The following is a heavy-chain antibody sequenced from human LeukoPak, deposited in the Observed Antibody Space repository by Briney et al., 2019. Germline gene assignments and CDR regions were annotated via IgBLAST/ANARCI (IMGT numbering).Heavy chain of an antibody. J-gene: IGHJ4*02. CDR1: GYTFTGYY. CDR3: ARDSHAGFRRGYYQFDY. D-gene: IGHD3-3*01. V-gene: IGHV1-2*02. CDR2: INPNSGGT. Sequence: ASVKVSCKASGYTFTGYYMHWVRQAPGQGLGWMGWINPNSGGTNYAQKFQGRVTMTRDTSISTAYMELSRLRSDDTAVYYCARDSHAGFRRGYYQFDYWGQGTLVTVSS.